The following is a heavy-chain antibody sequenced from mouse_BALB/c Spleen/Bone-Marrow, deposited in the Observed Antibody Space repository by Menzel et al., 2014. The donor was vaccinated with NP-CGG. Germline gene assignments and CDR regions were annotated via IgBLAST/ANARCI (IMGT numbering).Heavy chain of an antibody. CDR3: VRDGAMRFFQYYFDY. D-gene: IGHD2-3*01. Sequence: VQLKESGPGLVKPSQSLSLTCSVTGYSITSGYYWNWIRQFPGNKLEWMGYISYDGSNNYNPSLKNRISITRDTSKNQFFLKLNSVTTEDTATYYCVRDGAMRFFQYYFDYWGQGTTLTVSS. CDR1: GYSITSGYY. J-gene: IGHJ2*01. V-gene: IGHV3-6*02. CDR2: ISYDGSN.